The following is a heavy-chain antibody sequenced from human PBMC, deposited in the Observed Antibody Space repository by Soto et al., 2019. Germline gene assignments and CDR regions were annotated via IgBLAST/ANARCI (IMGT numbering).Heavy chain of an antibody. CDR3: ARTLPGYDSSEFDY. D-gene: IGHD3-22*01. V-gene: IGHV3-30-3*01. J-gene: IGHJ4*02. CDR1: GFTFSSYA. Sequence: SLRLSCAASGFTFSSYAMHWVRQAPGKGLEWVAVISYDGSNKYYADSVKGRFTISRDNSKNTLYLQMNSLRAEDTAVYYCARTLPGYDSSEFDYWGQGTLVTVSS. CDR2: ISYDGSNK.